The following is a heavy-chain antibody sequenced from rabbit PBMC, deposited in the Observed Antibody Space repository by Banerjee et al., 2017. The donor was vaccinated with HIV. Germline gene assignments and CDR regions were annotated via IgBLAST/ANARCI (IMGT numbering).Heavy chain of an antibody. Sequence: QSFVELWGYFVSPEASLTLLFIASFFDLLRLALCWVRQAPGKGLELIACIYAGDGSTDYASWVNGRFTISKTSSTTVTLQMTSLTAADTATYFCARDYSYDDYGHLNLWGPGTLVTVS. D-gene: IGHD2-1*01. CDR3: ARDYSYDDYGHLNL. CDR1: FFDLLRLA. V-gene: IGHV1S40*01. J-gene: IGHJ4*01. CDR2: IYAGDGST.